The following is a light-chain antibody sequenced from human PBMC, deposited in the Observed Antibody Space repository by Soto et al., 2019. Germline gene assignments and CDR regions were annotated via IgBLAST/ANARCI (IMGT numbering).Light chain of an antibody. V-gene: IGKV3-11*01. CDR3: QQRSNWPPTT. Sequence: EIVLTQSPATLSLSPGERATLSCRASQSVRSYLAWDQQKPGQAPRLLIYDASNRATGIPARFSGSGSGTDFTLTISSLEPEDFAVYYCQQRSNWPPTTFGGGTKVEIK. CDR1: QSVRSY. J-gene: IGKJ4*01. CDR2: DAS.